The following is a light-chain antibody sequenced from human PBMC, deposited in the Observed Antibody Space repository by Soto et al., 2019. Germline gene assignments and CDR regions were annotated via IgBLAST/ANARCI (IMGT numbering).Light chain of an antibody. V-gene: IGKV1-5*01. CDR1: QCISSW. Sequence: DIQMTQSPSTLSASVGDRLTITCRASQCISSWVAWYQQKPGKPPKLLIYEASSLESGVPSRFSGSGSGTDFSLTITSLQPDDSATYYCQQYHSYYPWTFGQGTKVDI. CDR3: QQYHSYYPWT. CDR2: EAS. J-gene: IGKJ1*01.